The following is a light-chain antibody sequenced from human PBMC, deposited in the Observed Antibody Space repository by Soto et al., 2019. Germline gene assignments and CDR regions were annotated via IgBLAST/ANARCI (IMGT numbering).Light chain of an antibody. CDR3: HQYASFPLT. CDR2: GAS. V-gene: IGKV3-20*01. CDR1: QSVGSNY. J-gene: IGKJ5*01. Sequence: EIVLTQSPGTLSLSPGERATLSCRASQSVGSNYLAWYQQTPGQAPRLLIHGASTRATGIPGRFSGSGSGTDFTLTLSRLESEDSAVYYCHQYASFPLTFGQEIRLEIK.